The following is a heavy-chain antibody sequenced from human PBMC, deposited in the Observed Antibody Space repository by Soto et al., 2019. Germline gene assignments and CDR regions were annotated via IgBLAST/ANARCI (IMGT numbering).Heavy chain of an antibody. CDR1: GFNFGDYS. Sequence: GVSLRLSCAGSGFNFGDYSINWVRQAPGKGLEWVSSISRLGSFIYYADSLQGRLTISRDNAKSLVFLQIDSLRAEDTAKYYCARVPSGVETDQITPFLHWGQGTQVTVS. J-gene: IGHJ1*01. V-gene: IGHV3-21*04. D-gene: IGHD1-26*01. CDR3: ARVPSGVETDQITPFLH. CDR2: ISRLGSFI.